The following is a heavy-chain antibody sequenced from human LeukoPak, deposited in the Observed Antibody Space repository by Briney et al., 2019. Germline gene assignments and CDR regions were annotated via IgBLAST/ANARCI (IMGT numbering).Heavy chain of an antibody. CDR2: ITPFNDNR. CDR1: GYTFKNYG. J-gene: IGHJ4*02. D-gene: IGHD2-15*01. Sequence: GASVKVSCKASGYTFKNYGISWVRLAPGVGLEWLGWITPFNDNRIYAWKFQDRVTMNTDTSTNTADLELRGLTSDDTAIYYCARDDCSGGTCSVAFDFWGQGTHVTVSS. V-gene: IGHV1-18*01. CDR3: ARDDCSGGTCSVAFDF.